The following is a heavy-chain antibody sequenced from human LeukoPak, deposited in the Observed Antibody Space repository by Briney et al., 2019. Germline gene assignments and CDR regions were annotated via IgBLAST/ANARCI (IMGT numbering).Heavy chain of an antibody. Sequence: PGGPLRLSCAASGFSFSNAWMTWVRQAPGKGLEWVGRIKSKMDGETTDYTEPVKGRFTISRDVSKNTLYLQMNSLKSEDTAVYYCTTYKVTTAFDLWGRGTLVTVSS. CDR3: TTYKVTTAFDL. CDR1: GFSFSNAW. J-gene: IGHJ2*01. D-gene: IGHD4-17*01. CDR2: IKSKMDGETT. V-gene: IGHV3-15*01.